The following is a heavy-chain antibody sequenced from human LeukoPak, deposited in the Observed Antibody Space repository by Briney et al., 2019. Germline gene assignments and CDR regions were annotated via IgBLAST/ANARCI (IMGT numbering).Heavy chain of an antibody. V-gene: IGHV1-18*01. CDR3: VRGPYLTIFGVVINTSNWFDP. J-gene: IGHJ5*02. CDR2: ISPYNDNT. D-gene: IGHD3-3*01. CDR1: GYTFTNYG. Sequence: ASVKVSCKASGYTFTNYGITWVRQAPGQGLEWMGWISPYNDNTNYAQKLQDRVTMTTDTSTSTAYMELRSLRSDDTAVYYCVRGPYLTIFGVVINTSNWFDPWGQGTLVTVSS.